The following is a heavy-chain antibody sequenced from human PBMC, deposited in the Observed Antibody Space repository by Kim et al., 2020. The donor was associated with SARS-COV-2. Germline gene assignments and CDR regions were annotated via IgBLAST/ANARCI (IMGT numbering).Heavy chain of an antibody. Sequence: GGSLRLSCAASGFTFSSYWMHWVRQAPGKGLVWVSRVKPDGSGTNYADSVKGRFTISRDNAKNTLYLQMNSLRAEDSDVYYCARIEYNTRQRLDPWGQGT. CDR3: ARIEYNTRQRLDP. CDR1: GFTFSSYW. D-gene: IGHD6-25*01. CDR2: VKPDGSGT. V-gene: IGHV3-74*01. J-gene: IGHJ5*02.